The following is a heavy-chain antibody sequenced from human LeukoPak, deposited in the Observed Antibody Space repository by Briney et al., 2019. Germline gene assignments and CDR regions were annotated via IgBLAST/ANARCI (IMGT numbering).Heavy chain of an antibody. CDR1: GFTSSKDV. Sequence: PGGFQRYSAAPAGFTSSKDVMRWGRHAKGKGVECVSGISNNGGSTYYANSMKGRFTTSRDNSKNTLYLQMGSLRAEDMAVYFCASGFGSSLEDYFDYWGQGTLVTVSS. CDR3: ASGFGSSLEDYFDY. J-gene: IGHJ4*02. D-gene: IGHD6-6*01. CDR2: ISNNGGST. V-gene: IGHV3-64*01.